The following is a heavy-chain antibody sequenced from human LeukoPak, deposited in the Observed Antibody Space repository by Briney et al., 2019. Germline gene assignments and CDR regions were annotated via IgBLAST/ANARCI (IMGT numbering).Heavy chain of an antibody. D-gene: IGHD3-10*01. CDR2: INPSGGST. Sequence: ASVKVSCKASGYTFTSYYMHWVRQAPGQGPEWMGVINPSGGSTSYAQKFQGRVTITRDTSTSTVYMELSSLRSEDTAVYYCARVRFGKFGTVYWGQGTLVTVSS. CDR3: ARVRFGKFGTVY. J-gene: IGHJ4*02. CDR1: GYTFTSYY. V-gene: IGHV1-46*01.